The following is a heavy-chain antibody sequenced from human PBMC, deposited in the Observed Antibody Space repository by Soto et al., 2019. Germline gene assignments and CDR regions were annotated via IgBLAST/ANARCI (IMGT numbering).Heavy chain of an antibody. CDR2: IWYDGSNK. CDR1: GFTFSSYG. D-gene: IGHD2-15*01. CDR3: ASEYCSGGRCYYYGMDV. V-gene: IGHV3-33*01. J-gene: IGHJ6*02. Sequence: QVQLVEAGGGVVQPGRSLRLSCAASGFTFSSYGMHWVRQAPGKGLEWVAVIWYDGSNKYYADSVKGRFTISRDNSKNTMYLQMNRLRAEDTAVYYCASEYCSGGRCYYYGMDVWGQGTTVTVSS.